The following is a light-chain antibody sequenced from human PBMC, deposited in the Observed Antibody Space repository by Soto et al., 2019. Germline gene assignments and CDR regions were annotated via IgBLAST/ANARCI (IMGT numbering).Light chain of an antibody. V-gene: IGKV3-11*01. J-gene: IGKJ1*01. Sequence: EIVLTQSPATLSLSPGERGTLSCRASQSVGRYLAWYQHKPGQPPRLLIYDTSNRAPGTPGRFGGSGSGTDFTRTISSLEPEEFAVYYCVQRSVWPWTVGQGTKVEVK. CDR1: QSVGRY. CDR2: DTS. CDR3: VQRSVWPWT.